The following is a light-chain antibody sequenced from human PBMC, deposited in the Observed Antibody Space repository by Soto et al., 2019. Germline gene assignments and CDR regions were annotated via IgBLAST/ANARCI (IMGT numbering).Light chain of an antibody. J-gene: IGKJ1*01. V-gene: IGKV3-20*01. CDR3: QHYNSYSEA. Sequence: EIVLTQSPCTLSLSPGERATLSCSASQSLTSSYLAWYQQKPGQAPRLLIFGASNRATGIPARFSGSGSATDFTLTINSLQSDDFATYYCQHYNSYSEAFGQGTKVDI. CDR1: QSLTSSY. CDR2: GAS.